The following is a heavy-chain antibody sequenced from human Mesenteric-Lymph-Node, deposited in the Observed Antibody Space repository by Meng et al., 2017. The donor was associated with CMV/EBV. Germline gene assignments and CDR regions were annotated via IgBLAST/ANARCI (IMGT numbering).Heavy chain of an antibody. J-gene: IGHJ6*02. V-gene: IGHV3-23*01. Sequence: GESLKISCAASGFTFNNYAMTWVRQAPGKGLEWVSTISGTGGTTYYADSVKGRFTISRDDSRNTLYLQMNSLRVEDTALYYCAREVTYGHPTRYYCGMDVWGQGTTVTVSS. CDR3: AREVTYGHPTRYYCGMDV. CDR2: ISGTGGTT. D-gene: IGHD3-10*01. CDR1: GFTFNNYA.